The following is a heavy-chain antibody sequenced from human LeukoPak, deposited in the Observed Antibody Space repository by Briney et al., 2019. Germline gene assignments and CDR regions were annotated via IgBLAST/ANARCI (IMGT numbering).Heavy chain of an antibody. Sequence: ASVTVACKASEYTITRYYMHWVRQAPGQGLEWMGIINPSGGSTSYEQKFQGRVTMTRDTSKSTVYMELSSLRSDDTAIYYCARVGCGGDCYADAFDIWGQGTMVTVSS. D-gene: IGHD2-21*02. V-gene: IGHV1-46*01. J-gene: IGHJ3*02. CDR3: ARVGCGGDCYADAFDI. CDR2: INPSGGST. CDR1: EYTITRYY.